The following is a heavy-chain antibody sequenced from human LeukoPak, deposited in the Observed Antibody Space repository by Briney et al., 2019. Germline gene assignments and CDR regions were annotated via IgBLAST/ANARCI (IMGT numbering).Heavy chain of an antibody. CDR3: ARQMTTLTMGRTFDV. J-gene: IGHJ3*01. Sequence: SETLSLTCTVSGDSFSGYYWHWIRQPPGKGLEWIGFVYYDGDGTDYNPSLKSRVTMSADSSKNHFSLKLTSVSAADTAVYYCARQMTTLTMGRTFDVWGQGTMVTVSS. CDR2: VYYDGDGT. CDR1: GDSFSGYY. V-gene: IGHV4-59*12. D-gene: IGHD4-17*01.